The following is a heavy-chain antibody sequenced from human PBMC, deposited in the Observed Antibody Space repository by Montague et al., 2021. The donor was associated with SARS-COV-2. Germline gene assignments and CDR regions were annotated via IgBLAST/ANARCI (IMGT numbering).Heavy chain of an antibody. CDR3: ASGEFFYYGSGNYYRSALDD. J-gene: IGHJ6*02. CDR2: VIHSGTT. V-gene: IGHV4-34*12. CDR1: GASFSGYY. D-gene: IGHD3-10*01. Sequence: SETLSLTCHVYGASFSGYYWSWVRQSPGKGLEWIGEVIHSGTTNXNPSLKGRVTITIDSSNDRSSLRLTSLTAADTGVYYCASGEFFYYGSGNYYRSALDDWGQGTTVTVSS.